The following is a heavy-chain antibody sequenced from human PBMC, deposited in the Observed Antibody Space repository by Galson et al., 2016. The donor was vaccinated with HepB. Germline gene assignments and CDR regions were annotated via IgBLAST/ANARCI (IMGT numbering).Heavy chain of an antibody. CDR1: GFTFTTYW. Sequence: SLRLSCAASGFTFTTYWMTWVRQAPGKGLEWVANINQDGSEKYKVDSVKGRFTISRDNAKNSLYLPMNSLSAEDTAVYYCATPDEGSGRIFDYWGQGTLVTVSS. CDR2: INQDGSEK. V-gene: IGHV3-7*03. J-gene: IGHJ4*02. CDR3: ATPDEGSGRIFDY. D-gene: IGHD2-15*01.